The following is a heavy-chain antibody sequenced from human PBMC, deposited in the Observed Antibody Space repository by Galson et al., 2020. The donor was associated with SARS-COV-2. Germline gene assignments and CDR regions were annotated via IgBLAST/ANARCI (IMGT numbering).Heavy chain of an antibody. J-gene: IGHJ4*02. Sequence: TGGSLRLSCAASGFTFSSFEMIWVRQAPGKGLEWVSHISSSGSNTYYADSVKGRFTLSRDNAKNSLYLQMNSLRAEDTGVYFCATYRTSGATLYVDCWGQGTLVTVSS. V-gene: IGHV3-48*03. D-gene: IGHD1-1*01. CDR2: ISSSGSNT. CDR1: GFTFSSFE. CDR3: ATYRTSGATLYVDC.